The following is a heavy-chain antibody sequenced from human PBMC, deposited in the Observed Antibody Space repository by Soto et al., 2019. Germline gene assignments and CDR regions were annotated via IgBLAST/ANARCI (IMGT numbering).Heavy chain of an antibody. CDR2: IYPGDSDT. J-gene: IGHJ4*02. CDR3: ARLYSSSSKQLDY. CDR1: GYSFTSYW. V-gene: IGHV5-51*01. D-gene: IGHD6-6*01. Sequence: PGGSLKISCNGSGYSFTSYWIGWVRQMPGKGLEWMGIIYPGDSDTRYSPSFQGQVTISADKSISTAYLQWSSLKASDTAMYYCARLYSSSSKQLDYWGQGTRVTVS.